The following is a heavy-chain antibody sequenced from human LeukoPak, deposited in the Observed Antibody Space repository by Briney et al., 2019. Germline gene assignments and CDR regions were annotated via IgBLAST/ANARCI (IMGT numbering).Heavy chain of an antibody. V-gene: IGHV4-39*01. CDR3: ARHDSSFMYSSGWLPFGY. D-gene: IGHD6-19*01. CDR2: IYYSGST. Sequence: PSETLSLTCTVSGASISSSSYYWGWIRQPPGKGLEWIGSIYYSGSTYYNPSLKSRVTISVDTSKNQFSLKLSSVTAADTAVYYCARHDSSFMYSSGWLPFGYWGQGTLVTVSS. CDR1: GASISSSSYY. J-gene: IGHJ4*02.